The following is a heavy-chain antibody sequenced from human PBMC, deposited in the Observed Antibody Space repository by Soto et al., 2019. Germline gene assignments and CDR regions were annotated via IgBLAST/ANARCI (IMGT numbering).Heavy chain of an antibody. J-gene: IGHJ6*02. CDR1: GFTFSSYG. V-gene: IGHV3-30*18. Sequence: QVQLVESGGGVVQPGRSLRLSCAASGFTFSSYGMHWVRQAPGKGLEWVAVISYDGSNKYYADSVKGRFTISRDNSKNTLYLQMNSLRAADTAVYYCAKTPEDTAMAYYYYGMDVWGQGTTVTVSS. CDR3: AKTPEDTAMAYYYYGMDV. D-gene: IGHD5-18*01. CDR2: ISYDGSNK.